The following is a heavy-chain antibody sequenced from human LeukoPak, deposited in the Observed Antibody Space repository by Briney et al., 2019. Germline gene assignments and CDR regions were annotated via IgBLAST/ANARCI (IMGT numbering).Heavy chain of an antibody. D-gene: IGHD6-19*01. V-gene: IGHV3-30*18. CDR2: ISYDGNSK. CDR3: AKAIGHGSGWSFDY. J-gene: IGHJ4*02. CDR1: GFTFSSYG. Sequence: PGGSLRPSCAASGFTFSSYGMHWVRQAPGKGLEWVAVISYDGNSKYYADSVKGRFTISRDNSKNTLYLQMSSLRAEDTAVYYCAKAIGHGSGWSFDYWGQGTLVTVSS.